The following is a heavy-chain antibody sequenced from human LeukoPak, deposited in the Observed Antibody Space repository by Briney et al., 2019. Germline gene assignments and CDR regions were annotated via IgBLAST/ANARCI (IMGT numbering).Heavy chain of an antibody. CDR3: AKDIRGDSDDAFDI. Sequence: SLRLSCAASGFTFDDYAMHWVRQAPGKGLEWVSGISWNSGSIGYADSVKGRFTISRDNAKSSLYLQMNSLRAEDTALYYCAKDIRGDSDDAFDIWGQGTMVTVSS. J-gene: IGHJ3*02. CDR2: ISWNSGSI. D-gene: IGHD3-10*01. CDR1: GFTFDDYA. V-gene: IGHV3-9*01.